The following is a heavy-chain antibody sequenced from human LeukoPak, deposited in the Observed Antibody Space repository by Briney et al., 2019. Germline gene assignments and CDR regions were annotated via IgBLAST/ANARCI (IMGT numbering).Heavy chain of an antibody. CDR2: ISGNGGTT. V-gene: IGHV3-64D*06. D-gene: IGHD2-2*01. Sequence: GGSLRLSCSASGYIFGRYAIHWVRQAPGKGLEFVSAISGNGGTTYYVDSAKGRFTISRDNSKNTLYLQMSSLRTEDTAVYYCVKDDLEERYCTTTGCYLDSWGQGTVVTVSS. CDR3: VKDDLEERYCTTTGCYLDS. J-gene: IGHJ4*02. CDR1: GYIFGRYA.